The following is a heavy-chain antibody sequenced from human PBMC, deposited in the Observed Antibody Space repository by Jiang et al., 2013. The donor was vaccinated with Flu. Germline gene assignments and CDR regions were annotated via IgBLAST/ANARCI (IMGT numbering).Heavy chain of an antibody. Sequence: MSWVRQAPGKGLEWVSAVSGSGGSTFYAASVKGRFTISRDNSKNALSLQMSGLRAEDTAVYYCAKVFRSGYYYPNYHYYGMDVWGQGTTVTVYS. CDR2: VSGSGGST. D-gene: IGHD3-22*01. J-gene: IGHJ6*02. CDR3: AKVFRSGYYYPNYHYYGMDV. V-gene: IGHV3-23*01.